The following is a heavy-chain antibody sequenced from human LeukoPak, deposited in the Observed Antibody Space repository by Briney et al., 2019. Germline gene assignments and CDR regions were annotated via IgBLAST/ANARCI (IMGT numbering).Heavy chain of an antibody. CDR3: ARHKKGDYDFWSGYYQAYYYYYGMDV. D-gene: IGHD3-3*01. CDR1: GFTFSSYW. Sequence: GSLRLSCAASGFTFSSYWMSWVRQAPGKGLEWIGSIYYSGSTYYNPSLKSRVTISVDTSKNQFSLKLSSVTAADTAVYYCARHKKGDYDFWSGYYQAYYYYYGMDVWGQGTTVTVSS. V-gene: IGHV4-39*01. J-gene: IGHJ6*02. CDR2: IYYSGST.